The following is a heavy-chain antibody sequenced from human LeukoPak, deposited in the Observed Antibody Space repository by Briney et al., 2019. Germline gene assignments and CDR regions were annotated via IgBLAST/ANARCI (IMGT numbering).Heavy chain of an antibody. V-gene: IGHV4-38-2*02. CDR3: ARDRGVRGEMDF. D-gene: IGHD3-10*01. Sequence: PSETLSLTCAVSGYSISSAYYWGWIRQPPGKGLEWIGSILHSGSTYYNPSLKSRVTISVDTSKNHFALKLTSVTAAGTAVYYCARDRGVRGEMDFWGQGTLVTVSS. J-gene: IGHJ4*02. CDR2: ILHSGST. CDR1: GYSISSAYY.